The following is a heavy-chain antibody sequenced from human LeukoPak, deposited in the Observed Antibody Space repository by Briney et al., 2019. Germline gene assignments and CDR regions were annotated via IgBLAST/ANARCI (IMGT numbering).Heavy chain of an antibody. J-gene: IGHJ4*02. D-gene: IGHD3-10*01. CDR2: ITGSGGST. Sequence: QPGGSLRLSCAGSGFSFSGYDMSWVRQAPGKGLEWVSGITGSGGSTYYADSVKGRFTISRDNSQNTLYPQMNSLRAEDTAVYYCAKGHGSGTYWVFNDWGQGTLVTVSS. CDR1: GFSFSGYD. V-gene: IGHV3-23*01. CDR3: AKGHGSGTYWVFND.